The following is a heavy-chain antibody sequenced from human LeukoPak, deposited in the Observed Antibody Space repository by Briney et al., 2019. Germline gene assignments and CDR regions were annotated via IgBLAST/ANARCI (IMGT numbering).Heavy chain of an antibody. J-gene: IGHJ4*02. V-gene: IGHV3-30-3*01. CDR1: GFAFNNYA. Sequence: PGGSLRLSCAASGFAFNNYAIHWVRQAPDKGLEWVAIISFDGGNKYYADSVKGRFTISRDNSKNTLYLQMNSLRAEDTAVYYCARDGIVGSPLFKFDYWGQGTLVTVSS. CDR2: ISFDGGNK. CDR3: ARDGIVGSPLFKFDY. D-gene: IGHD1-26*01.